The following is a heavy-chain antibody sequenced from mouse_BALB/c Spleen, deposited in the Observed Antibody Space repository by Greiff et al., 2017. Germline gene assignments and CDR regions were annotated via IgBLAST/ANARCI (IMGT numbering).Heavy chain of an antibody. CDR2: ISSGGSYT. J-gene: IGHJ3*01. CDR1: GFTFSSYA. CDR3: ARLHYYYGFAY. Sequence: EVQGVESGGGLVKPGGSLKLSCAASGFTFSSYAMSWVRQSPEKRLEWVAEISSGGSYTYYPDTVTGRFTISRDNTKKTLYLQMSSLRSEDTALYYCARLHYYYGFAYWGQGTLVTVSA. D-gene: IGHD1-1*01. V-gene: IGHV5-9-4*01.